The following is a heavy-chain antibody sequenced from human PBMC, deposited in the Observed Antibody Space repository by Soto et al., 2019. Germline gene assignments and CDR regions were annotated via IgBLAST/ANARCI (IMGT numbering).Heavy chain of an antibody. D-gene: IGHD2-15*01. Sequence: QVQLVQSGAEVKKPGSSVKVSCKASGGTFSSYAISWVRQAPGQGLEWMGGIIPIFGTANYAQQFQGRVTITADESTSTAYMELSSLRSEDTAVYYCARGWGYCSGGSCYSSHYYYYYGMDVWGQGPTVTVSS. CDR3: ARGWGYCSGGSCYSSHYYYYYGMDV. J-gene: IGHJ6*02. V-gene: IGHV1-69*01. CDR2: IIPIFGTA. CDR1: GGTFSSYA.